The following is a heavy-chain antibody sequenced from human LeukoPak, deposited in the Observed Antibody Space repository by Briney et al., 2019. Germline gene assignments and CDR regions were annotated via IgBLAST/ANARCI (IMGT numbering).Heavy chain of an antibody. J-gene: IGHJ4*02. CDR1: GFTFSSYA. V-gene: IGHV3-23*01. CDR3: AKDQITMIKGFFDY. Sequence: GGSLRLSCAASGFTFSSYAMSWVRHAPGKGLEWVSAISGGGDTTYYADSVKGRFTISRDNSKNTLYLQMNSLRAEDTAVYYCAKDQITMIKGFFDYWGQGTLVTVSS. CDR2: ISGGGDTT. D-gene: IGHD3-22*01.